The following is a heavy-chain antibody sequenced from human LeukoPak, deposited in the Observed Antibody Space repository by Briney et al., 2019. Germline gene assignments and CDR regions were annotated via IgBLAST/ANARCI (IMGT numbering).Heavy chain of an antibody. CDR1: GFTFDDYT. Sequence: HPGGSLRLSCAASGFTFDDYTMHWVRQAPGKGLEWVSLISWDGVNTDYADSVRGRFTISRDNSKNSLYLQMNRLGTEDTAFYYCVKDIESSSWYGAFDPWGQGTLVTVSS. D-gene: IGHD6-13*01. CDR2: ISWDGVNT. J-gene: IGHJ5*02. V-gene: IGHV3-43*01. CDR3: VKDIESSSWYGAFDP.